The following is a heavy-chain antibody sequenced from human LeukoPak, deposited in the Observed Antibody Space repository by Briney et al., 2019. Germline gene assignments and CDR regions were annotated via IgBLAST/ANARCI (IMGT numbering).Heavy chain of an antibody. J-gene: IGHJ4*02. CDR3: TTAKNDH. CDR2: ITNSSSTI. V-gene: IGHV3-48*04. Sequence: GGSLRLSCAASGFTFSRYSMNWVCQAPGKGLEWVSYITNSSSTIFYADSVKGRFTISRDNAKNSLYRQMSSLRAEDTAVYYCTTAKNDHWGQGTLVTVSS. CDR1: GFTFSRYS.